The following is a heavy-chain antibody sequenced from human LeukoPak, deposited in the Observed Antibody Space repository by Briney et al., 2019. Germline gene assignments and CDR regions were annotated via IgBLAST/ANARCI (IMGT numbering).Heavy chain of an antibody. Sequence: AGGSLRLSCAASGFTLSSYGMSWVRQAPAKGLEWVSTLSARGDSTYYVDSVKARFTISRDNSKNTLYLQMDSLRAEDTAVYFCAKRDCSDNNCYFVNWGQGTLVTVSS. CDR3: AKRDCSDNNCYFVN. V-gene: IGHV3-23*01. CDR1: GFTLSSYG. CDR2: LSARGDST. D-gene: IGHD1-20*01. J-gene: IGHJ4*02.